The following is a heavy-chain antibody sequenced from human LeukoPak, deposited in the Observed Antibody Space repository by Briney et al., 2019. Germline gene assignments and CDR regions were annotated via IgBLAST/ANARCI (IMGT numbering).Heavy chain of an antibody. CDR2: INAANGNT. D-gene: IGHD3-22*01. Sequence: ASVKVSCKASGYTFSSYAMHWVRQAPGQRLEWMGWINAANGNTKYSQKLQGRVTMTTDTSTSTAYMELRSLRSDDTAVYYCARDDYYDSSGPPDAFDIWGQGTMVTVSS. V-gene: IGHV1-3*01. CDR1: GYTFSSYA. CDR3: ARDDYYDSSGPPDAFDI. J-gene: IGHJ3*02.